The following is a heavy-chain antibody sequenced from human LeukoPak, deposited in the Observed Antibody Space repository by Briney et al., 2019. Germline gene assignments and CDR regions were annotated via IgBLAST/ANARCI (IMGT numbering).Heavy chain of an antibody. V-gene: IGHV3-7*01. CDR3: VRDESSGSLHFDY. J-gene: IGHJ4*02. D-gene: IGHD6-19*01. Sequence: PGGSLRLSCAASGFTFRGFSMSWVRQSPTKGLEWVANIKQDGSERYYVDSVKGRFTISRDNAKNSLSLQMNNLRVEDTAVYYCVRDESSGSLHFDYWGQGALVTVSS. CDR1: GFTFRGFS. CDR2: IKQDGSER.